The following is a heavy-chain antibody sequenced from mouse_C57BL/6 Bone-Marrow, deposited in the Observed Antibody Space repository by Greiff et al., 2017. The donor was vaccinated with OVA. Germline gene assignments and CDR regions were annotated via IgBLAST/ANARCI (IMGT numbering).Heavy chain of an antibody. CDR3: ARHPYDYGSSYLHWYFDV. J-gene: IGHJ1*03. CDR1: GFTFSDYG. CDR2: ISNLAYSI. Sequence: EVQLVESGGGLVQPGGSLKLSCAASGFTFSDYGMAWVRQAPRKGPEWVAFISNLAYSIYYADTVTGRFTISRENAKNTLYLEMSSLRSEDTAMYYCARHPYDYGSSYLHWYFDVWGTGTTVTVSS. V-gene: IGHV5-15*01. D-gene: IGHD1-1*01.